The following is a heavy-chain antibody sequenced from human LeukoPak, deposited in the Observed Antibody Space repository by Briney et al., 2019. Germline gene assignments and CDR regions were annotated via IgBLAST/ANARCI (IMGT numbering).Heavy chain of an antibody. V-gene: IGHV4-59*08. CDR2: IYYSGST. Sequence: PSETLSLTCSVPGGSMNSYYWSWIRQSPGKGLEWIGYIYYSGSTNYNPSLKSRVTISVDTSKNQFSLKLSSVTAADTAVYYCARHVWLQPFDYWGQGTLVTVSP. CDR3: ARHVWLQPFDY. D-gene: IGHD3-9*01. CDR1: GGSMNSYY. J-gene: IGHJ4*02.